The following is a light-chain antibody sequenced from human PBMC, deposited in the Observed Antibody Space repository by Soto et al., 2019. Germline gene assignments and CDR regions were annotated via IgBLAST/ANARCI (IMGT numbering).Light chain of an antibody. CDR2: DVI. CDR3: CSYSGGYTHV. CDR1: MSDICGYNF. Sequence: SVLRPPRSVCGSPGQSYTISCTGTMSDICGYNFVSWYQQHPGQAPKLIIYDVIKRPSGVPDRFSGSKSGNTASLTIYGLQAEDEADYYCCSYSGGYTHVFGTGTKVTV. V-gene: IGLV2-11*01. J-gene: IGLJ1*01.